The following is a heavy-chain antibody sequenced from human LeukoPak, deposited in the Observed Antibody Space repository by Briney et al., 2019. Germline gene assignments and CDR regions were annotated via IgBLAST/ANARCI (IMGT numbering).Heavy chain of an antibody. CDR2: IKEDGSEK. CDR1: GFTFSSYW. CDR3: ARVSYCSSTSCYDY. Sequence: GGSLRLSCAASGFTFSSYWMSWVRQAPGKGLEWVANIKEDGSEKYYVDSVKGRFTISRDNAKNSLYLQMNSLRAEDTAVHYCARVSYCSSTSCYDYWGQGTLVTVSS. D-gene: IGHD2-2*01. V-gene: IGHV3-7*04. J-gene: IGHJ4*02.